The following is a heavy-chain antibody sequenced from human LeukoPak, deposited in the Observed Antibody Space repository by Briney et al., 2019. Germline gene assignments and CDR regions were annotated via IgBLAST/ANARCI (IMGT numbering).Heavy chain of an antibody. J-gene: IGHJ4*02. CDR1: GFTFSSYA. CDR3: AKDIGDGYNVG. D-gene: IGHD5-24*01. V-gene: IGHV3-23*01. CDR2: ISGSGGST. Sequence: GGSLRLSCAASGFTFSSYAMSWVRQAPGKGLGWVSAISGSGGSTYYADSVKGRFTISRDNSKNTLYLQMNSLRAEDTAVYYCAKDIGDGYNVGWGQGTLVTVSS.